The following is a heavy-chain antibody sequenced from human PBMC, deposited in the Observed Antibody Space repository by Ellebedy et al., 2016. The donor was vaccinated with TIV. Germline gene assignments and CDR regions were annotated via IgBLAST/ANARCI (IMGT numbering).Heavy chain of an antibody. CDR2: IWNDGSNE. J-gene: IGHJ4*02. CDR3: ARGGRHPRWVEY. Sequence: GESLKISCAVSGFTFSTYAMNWVRQAPGKGLEWVAVIWNDGSNENYADSVKGRFTISRDNSKNTLYLQMNSLRAEDTAVYYCARGGRHPRWVEYWGQGTLVTVSS. CDR1: GFTFSTYA. V-gene: IGHV3-33*08. D-gene: IGHD3-16*01.